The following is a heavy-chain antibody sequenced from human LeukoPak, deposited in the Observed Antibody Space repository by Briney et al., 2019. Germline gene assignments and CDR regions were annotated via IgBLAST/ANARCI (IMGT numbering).Heavy chain of an antibody. J-gene: IGHJ3*02. D-gene: IGHD3-10*01. CDR1: GFTFSSYA. V-gene: IGHV3-23*01. Sequence: GGSLRLSCAASGFTFSSYAMSWVRQAPGKGLEWVSAISGSGGSTYYADSVKGRFPISRDNAKNSLSLQMNSLRDDDTAVYYCAREGYYGAFDIWGQGTMVTVSS. CDR2: ISGSGGST. CDR3: AREGYYGAFDI.